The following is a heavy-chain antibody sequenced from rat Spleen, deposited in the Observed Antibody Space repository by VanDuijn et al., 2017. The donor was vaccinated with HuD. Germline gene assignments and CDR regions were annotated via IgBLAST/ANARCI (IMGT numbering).Heavy chain of an antibody. CDR2: ISSDGINT. D-gene: IGHD4-4*01. J-gene: IGHJ2*01. CDR3: AVSGFGY. CDR1: GFIFSRSA. V-gene: IGHV5-29*01. Sequence: EVQLVESGGGLVQPGRSLKLSCAASGFIFSRSAMAWVRQAPTKGLEWVATISSDGINTYYPDSVKGRFTISRDNAENTVYLQMNSLRSEDTATYYCAVSGFGYWGQGIMVTVSS.